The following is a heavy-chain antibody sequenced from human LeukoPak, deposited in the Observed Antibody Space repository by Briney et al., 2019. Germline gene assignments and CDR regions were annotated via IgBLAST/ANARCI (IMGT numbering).Heavy chain of an antibody. CDR3: ARDLYLWFGGDYFDY. CDR1: GGSFSGYY. Sequence: SETLSLTCAVYGGSFSGYYWSWIRQPPGKGLEWIGEINHSGSTNYNPSLKSRVTISVDTSKNQFSLKLSSVTAADTAVYYCARDLYLWFGGDYFDYWGQGTLVTVSS. V-gene: IGHV4-34*01. CDR2: INHSGST. D-gene: IGHD3-10*01. J-gene: IGHJ4*02.